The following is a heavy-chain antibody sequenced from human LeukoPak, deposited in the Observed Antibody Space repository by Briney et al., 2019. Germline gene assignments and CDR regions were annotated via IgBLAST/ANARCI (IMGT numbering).Heavy chain of an antibody. Sequence: SETLSLTCTVSGYSISSGYYWGWIRQRPGKGLEWIGSIYHSGSTYYNPSLKSRVTISVDTSKNQFSLKLSSVTAADTAVYYCARVRGSDNSAFDYWGQGTLVTVSS. J-gene: IGHJ4*02. CDR1: GYSISSGYY. CDR3: ARVRGSDNSAFDY. CDR2: IYHSGST. D-gene: IGHD1-1*01. V-gene: IGHV4-38-2*02.